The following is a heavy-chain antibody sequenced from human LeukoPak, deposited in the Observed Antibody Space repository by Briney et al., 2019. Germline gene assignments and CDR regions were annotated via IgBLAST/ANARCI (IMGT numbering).Heavy chain of an antibody. V-gene: IGHV3-74*01. CDR3: AKGSWAEMATIFY. CDR2: SDGGGSST. J-gene: IGHJ4*02. CDR1: GFTFRNQW. D-gene: IGHD5-24*01. Sequence: GGSLRLSCAASGFTFRNQWMHWVRQVPGKGLEWVSRSDGGGSSTSYADSVKGRFSISRDNAKSTLYLQMNSLRAEDTAVYYCAKGSWAEMATIFYWGQGTLVTVSS.